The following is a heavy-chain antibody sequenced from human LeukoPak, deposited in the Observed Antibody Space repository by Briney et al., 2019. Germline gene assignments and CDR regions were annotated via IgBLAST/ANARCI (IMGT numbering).Heavy chain of an antibody. D-gene: IGHD3-22*01. V-gene: IGHV4-59*01. Sequence: SETLSLTCTVSGGSISSYYGSWIRQPPGKGLEWIGYIYYSGSTNYNPSLKSRVTISVDTSKNQFSLKLSSVTAADTAVYYCARAHPYYYDSSGYFVYFDYWGQGTLVTVSS. J-gene: IGHJ4*02. CDR2: IYYSGST. CDR1: GGSISSYY. CDR3: ARAHPYYYDSSGYFVYFDY.